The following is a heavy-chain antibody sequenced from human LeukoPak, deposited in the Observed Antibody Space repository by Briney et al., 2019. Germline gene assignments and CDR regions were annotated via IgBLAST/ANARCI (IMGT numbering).Heavy chain of an antibody. CDR3: ARGGYDILTGTSFFDP. J-gene: IGHJ5*02. CDR1: GSSFNNYW. Sequence: GGSLRLSCAASGSSFNNYWMNWVRQAPGKGLEWVASIKQDGSEKYYVDSVKGRFTISRDNAKNSLYLQMNSLRADDTAVYYCARGGYDILTGTSFFDPWGQGTLVTVSS. D-gene: IGHD3-9*01. CDR2: IKQDGSEK. V-gene: IGHV3-7*05.